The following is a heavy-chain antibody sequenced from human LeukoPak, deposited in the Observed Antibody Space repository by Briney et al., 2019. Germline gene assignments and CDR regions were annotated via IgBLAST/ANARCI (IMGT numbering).Heavy chain of an antibody. D-gene: IGHD3-9*01. Sequence: SETLSLTCAVSGGSFIDYYWSWLRQPPGKGLEWIGEIDHSGSTTYNPSLKSRATISVDTSKNQFSLKLNSVTAADTAVYYCARRAEADILTGYYDAFDIWGQGTMVTVSS. CDR2: IDHSGST. CDR1: GGSFIDYY. CDR3: ARRAEADILTGYYDAFDI. J-gene: IGHJ3*02. V-gene: IGHV4-34*01.